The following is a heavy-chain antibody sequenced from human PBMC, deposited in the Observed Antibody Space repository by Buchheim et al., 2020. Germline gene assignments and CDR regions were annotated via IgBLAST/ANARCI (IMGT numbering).Heavy chain of an antibody. D-gene: IGHD5-24*01. J-gene: IGHJ4*02. V-gene: IGHV3-23*01. CDR2: LSVSVGST. CDR3: AKAQFSMYYFDY. CDR1: GFTFSSYA. Sequence: EVQLLESGGGLVQPGGSLRLSCAASGFTFSSYAMSWVRQAPGKGLEWVSALSVSVGSTYYADSVKGRFTISRDNSKTTLSLQMNSLSAEDTAVYYCAKAQFSMYYFDYWGQGTL.